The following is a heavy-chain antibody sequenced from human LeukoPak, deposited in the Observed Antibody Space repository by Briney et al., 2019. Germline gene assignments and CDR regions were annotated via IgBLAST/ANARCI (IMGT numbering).Heavy chain of an antibody. CDR1: GYTFTSYG. V-gene: IGHV1-18*01. D-gene: IGHD2-21*02. CDR2: ISAYNGNT. CDR3: ARGVGDLNVVTAMFWPWGLGWFDP. Sequence: GASVKVSCKASGYTFTSYGISWVRQAPGQGLEWMGWISAYNGNTNYAQKLQGRVTMTTDTSTSTAYMELRSLRSDDTAVYYCARGVGDLNVVTAMFWPWGLGWFDPWGQGTLVTVSS. J-gene: IGHJ5*02.